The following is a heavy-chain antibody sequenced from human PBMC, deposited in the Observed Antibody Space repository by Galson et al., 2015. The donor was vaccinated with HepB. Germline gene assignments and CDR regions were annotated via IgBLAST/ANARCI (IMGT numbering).Heavy chain of an antibody. CDR2: ISWDGGYT. V-gene: IGHV3-43*01. Sequence: SLRLSCAASGFTFDDYTIHWVRQVPGKGLEWVSLISWDGGYTYYADSVKGRFTISRDNSKNSLYLQMNSLTTEDTALYYCARDRGITVLRGPPTYDMDVWGQGTTVTVSS. CDR3: ARDRGITVLRGPPTYDMDV. J-gene: IGHJ6*02. D-gene: IGHD3-10*01. CDR1: GFTFDDYT.